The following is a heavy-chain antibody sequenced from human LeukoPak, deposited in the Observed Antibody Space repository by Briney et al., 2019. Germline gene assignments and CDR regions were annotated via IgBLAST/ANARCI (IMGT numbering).Heavy chain of an antibody. CDR2: ISYSGST. CDR1: GGSINSSSFY. J-gene: IGHJ4*02. Sequence: SETLSLTCTVSGGSINSSSFYWGWIRQPPGKGLEWIAIISYSGSTYYNPSLKSRVTISVDTSKNQFSLKLSSVTAADTAVYYCARELSAAGSFDYWGQGTLVTVSS. CDR3: ARELSAAGSFDY. V-gene: IGHV4-39*02. D-gene: IGHD6-13*01.